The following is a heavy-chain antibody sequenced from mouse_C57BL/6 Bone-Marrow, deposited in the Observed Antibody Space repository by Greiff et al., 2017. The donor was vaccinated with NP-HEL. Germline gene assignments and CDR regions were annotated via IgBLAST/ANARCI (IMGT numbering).Heavy chain of an antibody. D-gene: IGHD1-1*01. Sequence: QVQLQQSGAELVRPGTSVKVSCKASGYAFTNYLIEWVKQRPGQGLEWIGMINPGSGGTNYNEKFKGKATLTADKSSSTAYMQLSSLTSEDSAVYFCASSTVVATDAMDYWGQGTSVTVSS. J-gene: IGHJ4*01. CDR3: ASSTVVATDAMDY. CDR2: INPGSGGT. V-gene: IGHV1-54*01. CDR1: GYAFTNYL.